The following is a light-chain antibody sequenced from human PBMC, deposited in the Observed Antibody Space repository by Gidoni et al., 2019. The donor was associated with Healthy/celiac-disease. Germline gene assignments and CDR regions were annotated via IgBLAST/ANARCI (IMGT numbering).Light chain of an antibody. Sequence: SYELTQPPSASVAPGQTARITCSGDALPKQYAYWYKKKPGQAPVLVIYKDSERPSGIPERFSGSSSGTTVTLTISGVQAEDEADYYCQSADSSGTYKVFGGGTKLTV. CDR1: ALPKQY. CDR2: KDS. V-gene: IGLV3-25*03. CDR3: QSADSSGTYKV. J-gene: IGLJ3*02.